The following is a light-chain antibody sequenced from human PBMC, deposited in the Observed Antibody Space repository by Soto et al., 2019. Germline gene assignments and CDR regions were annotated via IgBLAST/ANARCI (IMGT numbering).Light chain of an antibody. CDR3: QQANTFPGT. CDR2: AAS. Sequence: IQMTPSPSSVSASVGDRVTITCRASQDINSWLAWYQQKPGKAPNLLIYAASNLQNGVPSRFSGSGFGTDFTLTISSLQPEDFETYYCQQANTFPGTFGQGTKVEIK. V-gene: IGKV1-12*01. CDR1: QDINSW. J-gene: IGKJ1*01.